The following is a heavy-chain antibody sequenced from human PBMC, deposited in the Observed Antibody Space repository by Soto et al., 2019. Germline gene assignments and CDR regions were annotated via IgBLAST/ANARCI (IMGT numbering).Heavy chain of an antibody. CDR2: ISAYNGNT. J-gene: IGHJ6*03. CDR1: GYTFTSYG. Sequence: ASVKVSCKASGYTFTSYGISWVRQAPGQGLEWMGWISAYNGNTNYAQKLQGRVTMTTDTSTSTAYMELRSLISDDTAVYYCARGVKIVVVVAAGYYYYYMDVWGKGTPVTVSS. D-gene: IGHD2-15*01. CDR3: ARGVKIVVVVAAGYYYYYMDV. V-gene: IGHV1-18*01.